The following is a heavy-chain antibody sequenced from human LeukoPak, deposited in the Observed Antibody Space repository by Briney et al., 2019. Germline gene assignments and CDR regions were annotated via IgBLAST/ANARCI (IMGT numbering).Heavy chain of an antibody. CDR1: GGSISSGAFH. D-gene: IGHD2-21*02. V-gene: IGHV4-31*03. CDR2: IYDSGST. J-gene: IGHJ4*02. CDR3: ARGRGVVTATTYYFDY. Sequence: SQTLSLTCTVSGGSISSGAFHWSWIRQHPGKGLEWIGYIYDSGSTYYNPSLKSRVIISVDTSNNQFSLKLSSEAAADTAVYYCARGRGVVTATTYYFDYWGQGTLVTVSS.